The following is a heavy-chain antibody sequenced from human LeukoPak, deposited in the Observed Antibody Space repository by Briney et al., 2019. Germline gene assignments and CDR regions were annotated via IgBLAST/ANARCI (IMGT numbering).Heavy chain of an antibody. CDR1: GGSFDGFC. CDR2: INHIGNT. Sequence: SETLSLTCGVSGGSFDGFCWSWVRQPPGKGLEWIGEINHIGNTNYNPSLKSRVTMSVDTSKNHFSLKLTSVTAADTAVYFCARGPRSTISSLNSWGPGVLVTVSS. V-gene: IGHV4-34*01. CDR3: ARGPRSTISSLNS. D-gene: IGHD5/OR15-5a*01. J-gene: IGHJ4*02.